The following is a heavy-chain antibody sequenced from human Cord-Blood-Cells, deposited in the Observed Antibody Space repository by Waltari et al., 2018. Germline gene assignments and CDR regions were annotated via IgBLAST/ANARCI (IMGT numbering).Heavy chain of an antibody. V-gene: IGHV4-4*07. Sequence: QVQLQESGPGLVKPSETLSLTCPVCGGSISSHYWLSIRQPAGKGLAWIGLIYTSGSTNADPSRESRVHVTVDTSKSQVSRELSSVSAADTDVDYCAREWCDYGSVSYNSPYWYFDRWGRGTLVTVSS. J-gene: IGHJ2*01. CDR2: IYTSGST. D-gene: IGHD3-10*01. CDR3: AREWCDYGSVSYNSPYWYFDR. CDR1: GGSISSHY.